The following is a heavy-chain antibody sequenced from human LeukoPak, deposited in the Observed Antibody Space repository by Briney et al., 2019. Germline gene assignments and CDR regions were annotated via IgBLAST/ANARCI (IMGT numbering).Heavy chain of an antibody. CDR3: ARDKGYSYGYDY. Sequence: ASVKVSCKASGYTFTSYAMNWVRQAPGQGLEWMGWISAYNGNTNYAQKLQGRVTMTTDTSTSTACMELRSLRSDDTAVYYCARDKGYSYGYDYWGQGTLVTVSS. J-gene: IGHJ4*02. CDR2: ISAYNGNT. D-gene: IGHD5-18*01. CDR1: GYTFTSYA. V-gene: IGHV1-18*01.